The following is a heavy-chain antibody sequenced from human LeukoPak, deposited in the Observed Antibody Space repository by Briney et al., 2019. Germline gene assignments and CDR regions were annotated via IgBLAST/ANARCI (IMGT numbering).Heavy chain of an antibody. CDR3: ARAGLGDTAMVINY. J-gene: IGHJ4*02. CDR1: GFTFSSYA. Sequence: PGGSLRLSCAASGFTFSSYAMSWVRQAPGKGLEWVSAISDSGGSTYYADSVKGRFTISRDNAKNSLYQQMNSLRAEDTAVYYCARAGLGDTAMVINYWGQGTLVTVSS. CDR2: ISDSGGST. V-gene: IGHV3-23*01. D-gene: IGHD5-18*01.